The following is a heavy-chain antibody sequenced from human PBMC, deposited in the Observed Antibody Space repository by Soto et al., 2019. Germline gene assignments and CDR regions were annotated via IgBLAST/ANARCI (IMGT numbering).Heavy chain of an antibody. CDR2: INHSGST. J-gene: IGHJ6*02. Sequence: AETLSLTCAVYGGSFSGYYWSWIRQPPGKGLEWIGEINHSGSTNYNPSLKSRVTISVDTSKNQFSLKLSSVTAADTAVYYCARSGETRHSYDFWSGYYRSPTYYYGTDVWGQGTTVTVSS. D-gene: IGHD3-3*01. V-gene: IGHV4-34*01. CDR1: GGSFSGYY. CDR3: ARSGETRHSYDFWSGYYRSPTYYYGTDV.